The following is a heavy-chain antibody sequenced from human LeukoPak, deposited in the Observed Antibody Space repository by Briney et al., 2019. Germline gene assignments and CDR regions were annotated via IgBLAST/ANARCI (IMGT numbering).Heavy chain of an antibody. J-gene: IGHJ4*02. CDR3: TSHTRSIVATTRTDY. V-gene: IGHV3-73*01. D-gene: IGHD5-12*01. CDR2: IRSKANSYAT. CDR1: GFTFSGSA. Sequence: HPGGSLRPSCAASGFTFSGSAMHWVRQASGKGLEWVGRIRSKANSYATAYAASVKGRFTISRDDSKNTAYLQMNSLKTEDTAVYYCTSHTRSIVATTRTDYWGQGTLVTVSS.